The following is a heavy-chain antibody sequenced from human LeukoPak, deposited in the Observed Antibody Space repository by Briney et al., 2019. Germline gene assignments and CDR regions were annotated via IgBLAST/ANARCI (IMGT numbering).Heavy chain of an antibody. CDR1: GFTVSSNY. Sequence: QTRGSLRLSCAASGFTVSSNYMSWVRQAPGKRLEWVSILYSAGSTYYADSVRGRFTISRDSSKNTVCLQMNSLRGEDTAVYYCTRDRSRAEDDWGQGTLVTVSS. CDR3: TRDRSRAEDD. CDR2: LYSAGST. D-gene: IGHD1-14*01. V-gene: IGHV3-53*01. J-gene: IGHJ4*02.